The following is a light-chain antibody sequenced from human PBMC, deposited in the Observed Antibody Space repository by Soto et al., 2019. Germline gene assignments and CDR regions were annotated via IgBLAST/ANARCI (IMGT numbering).Light chain of an antibody. J-gene: IGKJ3*01. CDR3: KQYYSTPTL. V-gene: IGKV4-1*01. CDR1: QSVFYSTNNKNY. Sequence: DIVMTQSPDSLTVSLGERATINCKSSQSVFYSTNNKNYLAWYQQKPGQPPKLLIYWASTRESGVPDRFSGSGSGTDLTLTISSLQSEDIEVYYCKQYYSTPTLFGPGTKVDIK. CDR2: WAS.